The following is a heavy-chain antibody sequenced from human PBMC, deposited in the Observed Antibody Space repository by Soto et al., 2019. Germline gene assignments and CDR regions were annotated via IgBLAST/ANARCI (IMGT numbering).Heavy chain of an antibody. J-gene: IGHJ5*02. CDR2: ISYHGRDE. Sequence: VGSLRLSCAASGFTFTSYAMHWVRQAPGKGLEWVAAISYHGRDEYYADPVKGRFSISRDNSKNTLNLQMNSLRAEDTAVYYCARGRFSTTLYAGFDPWGQGTLVTVSS. CDR1: GFTFTSYA. V-gene: IGHV3-30*04. CDR3: ARGRFSTTLYAGFDP. D-gene: IGHD2-2*01.